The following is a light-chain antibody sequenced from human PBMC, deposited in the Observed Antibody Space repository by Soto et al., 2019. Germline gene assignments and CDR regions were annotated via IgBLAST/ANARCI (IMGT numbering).Light chain of an antibody. J-gene: IGKJ1*01. CDR2: RAS. Sequence: EIVMTQSPATLSVPPGERATLSCRASQSVGANLAWYQQKPGQAPRLLIYRASTRATGIPPSFSGSGSGTEFTLTISRLQSEDFAVYYCQQSSDCPWTFGQGTKVEIK. CDR1: QSVGAN. V-gene: IGKV3-15*01. CDR3: QQSSDCPWT.